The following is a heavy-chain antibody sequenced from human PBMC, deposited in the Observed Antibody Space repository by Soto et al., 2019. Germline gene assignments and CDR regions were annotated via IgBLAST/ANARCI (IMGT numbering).Heavy chain of an antibody. V-gene: IGHV3-21*01. CDR3: ARDGNSSWRD. D-gene: IGHD6-13*01. J-gene: IGHJ4*02. CDR2: ISSSSSYI. CDR1: GFTFSSYS. Sequence: EVQLVESGGGLVKPGGSLRLSFAASGFTFSSYSMNWVRQAPGKGLEWVSSISSSSSYIYYADSVTGRFTISRDNAKNSLYRQMNSLSAEDTAVYYCARDGNSSWRDWGQGTLVTVSS.